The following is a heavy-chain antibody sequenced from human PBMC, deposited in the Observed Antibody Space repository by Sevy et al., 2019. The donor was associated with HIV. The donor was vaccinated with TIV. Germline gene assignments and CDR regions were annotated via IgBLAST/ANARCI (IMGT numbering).Heavy chain of an antibody. Sequence: GGSLRLSCAASGLTFSGSAMHWVRQASGKGLEWVGRIRSKANSYATAYAASVKGRFTISRDDSKNTAYLQMNSLKTEDTAVYYCTRLDYDSSGYHYYYYYGMDVWGQGTTVTVSS. D-gene: IGHD3-22*01. CDR1: GLTFSGSA. CDR2: IRSKANSYAT. V-gene: IGHV3-73*01. J-gene: IGHJ6*02. CDR3: TRLDYDSSGYHYYYYYGMDV.